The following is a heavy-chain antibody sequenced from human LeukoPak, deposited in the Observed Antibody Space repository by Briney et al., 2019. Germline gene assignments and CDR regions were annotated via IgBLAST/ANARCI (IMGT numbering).Heavy chain of an antibody. CDR1: GFTFSNAW. V-gene: IGHV3-15*01. D-gene: IGHD1-1*01. Sequence: GGSLRLSCAASGFTFSNAWMSWVRQAPGKGLEWVGRIKSKTDGGTTDYAAPVKGRFTISRDDSTNTLYLQMNSLKTEDTAVYYCTTDKLERRNFDYWGQGTLVTVSS. CDR2: IKSKTDGGTT. J-gene: IGHJ4*02. CDR3: TTDKLERRNFDY.